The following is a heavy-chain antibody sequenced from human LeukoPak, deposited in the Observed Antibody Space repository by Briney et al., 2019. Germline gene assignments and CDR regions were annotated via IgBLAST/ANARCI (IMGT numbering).Heavy chain of an antibody. V-gene: IGHV4-39*01. D-gene: IGHD1-26*01. J-gene: IGHJ4*02. CDR2: IYFSGNT. Sequence: PSETLSLACTVSGGSISNSRCFWVWIRQPPGKGLEWIVSIYFSGNTYYHPSLKSRVTISVDTSKNQFSLKLGSVTAADTAVYYCARAPKNSGSYHYFDYWGQGTLVTVSS. CDR1: GGSISNSRCF. CDR3: ARAPKNSGSYHYFDY.